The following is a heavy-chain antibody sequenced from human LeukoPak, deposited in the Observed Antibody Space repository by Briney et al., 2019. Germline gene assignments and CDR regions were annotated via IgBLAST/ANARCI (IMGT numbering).Heavy chain of an antibody. CDR2: INPNSGGT. CDR1: GYTFTGYY. V-gene: IGHV1-2*02. CDR3: ASLGRIMITFEGVSFDY. Sequence: GASVKVSCKASGYTFTGYYMHWVRQAPGQGLEWMGWINPNSGGTNYAQKFQGRVTMTRDTSISTAYMELSRLRSDDTAVYYCASLGRIMITFEGVSFDYWGQGTMVTVSS. J-gene: IGHJ4*02. D-gene: IGHD3-16*01.